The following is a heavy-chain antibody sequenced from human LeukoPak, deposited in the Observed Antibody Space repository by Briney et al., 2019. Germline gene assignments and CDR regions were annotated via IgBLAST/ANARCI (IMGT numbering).Heavy chain of an antibody. V-gene: IGHV3-33*01. J-gene: IGHJ6*04. D-gene: IGHD3-9*01. CDR2: IWYDGSNK. CDR1: GFTFSSYG. CDR3: AREPVYDILTGYFYYYYSGMDV. Sequence: GRSRRLSCAASGFTFSSYGMHWVRQAPGKGLEWVAVIWYDGSNKYYADSVKGRFTISRDNSKNTLYLQMNSLRAEDTAVYYCAREPVYDILTGYFYYYYSGMDVWGKGTTVTVSS.